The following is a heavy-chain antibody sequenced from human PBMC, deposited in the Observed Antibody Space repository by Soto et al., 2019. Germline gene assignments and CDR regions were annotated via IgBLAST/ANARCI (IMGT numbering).Heavy chain of an antibody. V-gene: IGHV1-18*01. CDR1: GYTFTSYG. J-gene: IGHJ5*02. D-gene: IGHD3-22*01. Sequence: QVQLVQSGAEVKKPGASVKVSCKASGYTFTSYGISWVRQAPGQGLEWMGWISAYNGNTNYAQKLQGRVTMTTATXTNPAYMELRSLRSDDTAVDYCARVNYYDSSGYQPWGQGTLVTVSS. CDR2: ISAYNGNT. CDR3: ARVNYYDSSGYQP.